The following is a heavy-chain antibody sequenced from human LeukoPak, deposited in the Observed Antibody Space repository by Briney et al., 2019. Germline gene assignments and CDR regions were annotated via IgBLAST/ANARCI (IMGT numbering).Heavy chain of an antibody. CDR3: ARGRTWGNLCGGCYSDFDY. Sequence: SETLSLTCAVYGGSFSGYYWSWIRQPPGRGLEWIGEINHSGSTNYNPSLKSRVTISVDTSKNQFSLKLSSVTAADTAVYYCARGRTWGNLCGGCYSDFDYWGQGTLVTVSS. J-gene: IGHJ4*02. CDR1: GGSFSGYY. V-gene: IGHV4-34*01. CDR2: INHSGST. D-gene: IGHD2-21*02.